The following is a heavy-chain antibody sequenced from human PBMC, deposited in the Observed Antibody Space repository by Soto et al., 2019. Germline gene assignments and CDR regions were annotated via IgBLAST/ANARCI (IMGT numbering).Heavy chain of an antibody. CDR1: GGSMRNYY. D-gene: IGHD6-13*01. Sequence: PSETLSLTCSVSGGSMRNYYWNWIRQPPGRGLEWIGYVYHSGSTNYNPSLKSRVSMTVDVSRNHFSLTLHSVTAADTAVYFCTSSYSTSSSPYYWGQGTLVTVSS. V-gene: IGHV4-59*01. J-gene: IGHJ4*02. CDR2: VYHSGST. CDR3: TSSYSTSSSPYY.